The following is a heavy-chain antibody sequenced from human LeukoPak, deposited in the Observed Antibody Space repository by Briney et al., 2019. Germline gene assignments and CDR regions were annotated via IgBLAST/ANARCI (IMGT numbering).Heavy chain of an antibody. CDR2: IYYSGST. CDR3: ARESIGISGGSYYHFDY. J-gene: IGHJ4*02. V-gene: IGHV4-59*01. D-gene: IGHD1-26*01. CDR1: GGSISSYY. Sequence: SETLSLTCTVSGGSISSYYWSWIRQPPGKGLEWIGYIYYSGSTNYNPSLKSRVTISVDTSKNQFSLKLSSVTAADTAVYYCARESIGISGGSYYHFDYWGQGTLVTVSS.